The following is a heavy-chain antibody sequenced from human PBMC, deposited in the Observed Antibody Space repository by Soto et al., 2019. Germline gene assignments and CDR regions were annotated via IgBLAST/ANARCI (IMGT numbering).Heavy chain of an antibody. Sequence: QVQLVESGGGVVQPGRSMRLSCAASGFTFSSYARHWVRQAPGKGLEWVAVISYDGSNKYYADSVKGRFTISRDNSKNTLYLQMNSLRAEDTAVYYCARSRDGYNLVDYWGQGTLVTVSS. V-gene: IGHV3-30-3*01. J-gene: IGHJ4*02. CDR3: ARSRDGYNLVDY. D-gene: IGHD5-12*01. CDR1: GFTFSSYA. CDR2: ISYDGSNK.